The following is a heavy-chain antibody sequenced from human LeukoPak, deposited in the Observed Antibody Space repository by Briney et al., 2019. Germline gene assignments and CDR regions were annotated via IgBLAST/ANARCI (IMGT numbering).Heavy chain of an antibody. CDR2: INQDGSEK. CDR1: GFTFSSYW. J-gene: IGHJ6*03. CDR3: ARFPGTYYLDV. Sequence: GGSLRLSCAASGFTFSSYWMSWVRQAPGRGLEWVANINQDGSEKNYVDSVKGPFTISRDNAKNSLYLQMNSLRAEDTAVYYCARFPGTYYLDVWGKGTTVTVSS. V-gene: IGHV3-7*01.